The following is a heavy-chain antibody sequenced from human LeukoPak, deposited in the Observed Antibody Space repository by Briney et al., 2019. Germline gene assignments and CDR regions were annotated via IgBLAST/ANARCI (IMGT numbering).Heavy chain of an antibody. Sequence: GGSLRLSCAAPGFTFSSYAMSWVRQAPGKGLEWVSAISGSGGSTYYADSVKGRFTISRDNSKNTLYLQMNSLRAEDTAVYYCAKVSFRMTTVTTGWFDPWGQGTLVTVSS. J-gene: IGHJ5*02. D-gene: IGHD4-11*01. CDR1: GFTFSSYA. V-gene: IGHV3-23*01. CDR2: ISGSGGST. CDR3: AKVSFRMTTVTTGWFDP.